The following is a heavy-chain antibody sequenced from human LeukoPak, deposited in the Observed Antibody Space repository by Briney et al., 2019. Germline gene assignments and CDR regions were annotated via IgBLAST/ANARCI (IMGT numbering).Heavy chain of an antibody. D-gene: IGHD5-18*01. CDR1: GFTFDDYA. CDR2: ISWNSGSI. J-gene: IGHJ6*02. CDR3: AKDRDSYGFNGMDV. Sequence: GRSLRLSCAVSGFTFDDYAMHWVRQAPGKGLEWVSGISWNSGSIGYADSVKGRFTISRDNAQSSVHLQMDSLRAEDTALYYCAKDRDSYGFNGMDVWGQGTTVSVSS. V-gene: IGHV3-9*01.